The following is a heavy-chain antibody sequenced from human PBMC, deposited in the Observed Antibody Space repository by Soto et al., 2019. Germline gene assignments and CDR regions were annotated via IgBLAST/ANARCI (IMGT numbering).Heavy chain of an antibody. D-gene: IGHD3-10*01. Sequence: QDHLAQSGAEVKKPGSSVTVSCKASGGTFNSYGISWVRQAPGQGLDWMGVIIPLYGTVNYAQKFQGRVSITADKSTSTAYMDLSSLRSDDTAVXXXXXXXXIRGVIPSHFGLWGQGTLVTXSS. V-gene: IGHV1-69*06. CDR1: GGTFNSYG. CDR3: XXXXXIRGVIPSHFGL. CDR2: IIPLYGTV. J-gene: IGHJ4*02.